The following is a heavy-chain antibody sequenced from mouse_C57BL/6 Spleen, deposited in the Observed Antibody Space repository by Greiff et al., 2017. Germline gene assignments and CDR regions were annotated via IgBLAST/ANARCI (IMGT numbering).Heavy chain of an antibody. Sequence: EVQLQQSGAELVRPGASVKLSCTASGFHIKDDYMHWVKQRPEQGLEWIGWIDPENGDTEYASKFQGKATITADTSSNTAYLQLSSLTSEDTAVYYCTRQSNYEGAMDYWGQGTSVTVSS. CDR3: TRQSNYEGAMDY. J-gene: IGHJ4*01. CDR1: GFHIKDDY. D-gene: IGHD2-5*01. V-gene: IGHV14-4*01. CDR2: IDPENGDT.